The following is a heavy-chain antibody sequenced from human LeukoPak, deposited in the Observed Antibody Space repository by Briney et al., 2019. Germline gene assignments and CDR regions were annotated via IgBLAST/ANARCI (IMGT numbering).Heavy chain of an antibody. Sequence: SETLSLTCAVYGGSFSGYYWSWIRQPPGKGLEWIGEINHSGSTNYNPSLKSRVTISVDTSKNQFSLKLSSVTAADTAVYYCARDVGIYCSGGSCPGSGPYSSWGQGTLVTVSS. D-gene: IGHD2-15*01. CDR2: INHSGST. J-gene: IGHJ5*02. CDR1: GGSFSGYY. CDR3: ARDVGIYCSGGSCPGSGPYSS. V-gene: IGHV4-34*01.